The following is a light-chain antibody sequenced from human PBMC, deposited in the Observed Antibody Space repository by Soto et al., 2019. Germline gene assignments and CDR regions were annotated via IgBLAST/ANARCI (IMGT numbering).Light chain of an antibody. CDR2: DAS. CDR1: QTISTW. V-gene: IGKV1-5*01. CDR3: QQYSTYTPRT. J-gene: IGKJ1*01. Sequence: DIQMTQSPSTLSASVGARVTITCRASQTISTWLAWYQQKPGKAPELLIYDASTLESGVPSRFSGSGSGTEFTLTISSLQPDDFATYYCQQYSTYTPRTFGQGTKVDIK.